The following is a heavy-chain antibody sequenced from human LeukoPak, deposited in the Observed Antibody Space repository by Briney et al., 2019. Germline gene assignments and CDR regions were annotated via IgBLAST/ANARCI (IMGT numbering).Heavy chain of an antibody. J-gene: IGHJ4*02. CDR3: AKDRTVVTLIDDY. D-gene: IGHD4-23*01. V-gene: IGHV3-23*01. CDR2: ISGSGGST. Sequence: GGSLRLSCAASGFTFSSYAMSWVRRAPGKGLEWASAISGSGGSTYYADSVKGRFTISRDNSKNTLYLQMNSLRAEDTAVYYCAKDRTVVTLIDDYWGQGTLVTVSS. CDR1: GFTFSSYA.